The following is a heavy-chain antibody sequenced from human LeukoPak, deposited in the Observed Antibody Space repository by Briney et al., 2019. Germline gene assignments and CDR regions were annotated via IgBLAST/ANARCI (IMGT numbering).Heavy chain of an antibody. CDR1: GGSISSGDYS. Sequence: SQTLSLTCTVSGGSISSGDYSWSWIRQPPGKGLEWIGYIYYSGSTYYNPSLKSRVTISVGTSKNQFSLKLSSVTAADTAVYYCARGDGDYVFDYWGQGTLVTVSS. CDR3: ARGDGDYVFDY. CDR2: IYYSGST. J-gene: IGHJ4*02. V-gene: IGHV4-30-4*01. D-gene: IGHD4-17*01.